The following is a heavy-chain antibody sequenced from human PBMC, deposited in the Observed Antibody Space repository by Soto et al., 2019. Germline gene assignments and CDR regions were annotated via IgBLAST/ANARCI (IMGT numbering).Heavy chain of an antibody. J-gene: IGHJ5*02. D-gene: IGHD2-15*01. Sequence: PSETLSLTCAVSGGSISSGGYSWSWIRQPPGKGLEWIGYIYHSGSTYYNPSLKSRVTISVDRSKNQFSLKLSSVTAADTAVYYCARAPYCSGGSCYSPIWFDPWGQGTLVTVSS. CDR2: IYHSGST. CDR3: ARAPYCSGGSCYSPIWFDP. CDR1: GGSISSGGYS. V-gene: IGHV4-30-2*01.